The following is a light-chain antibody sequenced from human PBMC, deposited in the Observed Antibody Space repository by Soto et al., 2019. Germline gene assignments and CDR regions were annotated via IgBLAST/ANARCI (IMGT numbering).Light chain of an antibody. CDR3: SSYTSSSTSVV. V-gene: IGLV2-14*01. J-gene: IGLJ2*01. CDR2: DVS. Sequence: QSALTQPASVSGSPVQSITISCSGTSSDVGTYNYVSWYQQHPGKAPKLMIYDVSNRPSGVSDRFSGSKSGNTASLTISGLQAEDEADYYCSSYTSSSTSVVFGGGTKLTVL. CDR1: SSDVGTYNY.